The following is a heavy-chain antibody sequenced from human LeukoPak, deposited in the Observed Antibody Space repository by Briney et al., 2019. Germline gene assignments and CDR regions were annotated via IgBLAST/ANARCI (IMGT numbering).Heavy chain of an antibody. CDR2: IDPTDSYT. CDR3: ARHDY. CDR1: GYSLTSYW. Sequence: GESLRISCKASGYSLTSYWISWVRQMPGKGLERMGRIDPTDSYTDYSPSFQGHVTISVDKSINTAYLQWYSLKASDTAMYYCARHDYWGQGTLVTVSS. V-gene: IGHV5-10-1*01. J-gene: IGHJ4*02.